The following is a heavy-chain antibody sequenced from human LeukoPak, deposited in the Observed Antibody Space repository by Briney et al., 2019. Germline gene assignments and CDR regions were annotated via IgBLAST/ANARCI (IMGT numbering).Heavy chain of an antibody. Sequence: GGSLRLSCAASGFTFSSYAMHWVRQAPGKGLEWVAVISYDGSNKYYADSVRGRFTISRDNAKNSLYLQMNSLKAEDTAIYYCAREVGTPQAFDIWGQGTMVTVSS. CDR2: ISYDGSNK. CDR1: GFTFSSYA. D-gene: IGHD1-26*01. CDR3: AREVGTPQAFDI. J-gene: IGHJ3*02. V-gene: IGHV3-30-3*01.